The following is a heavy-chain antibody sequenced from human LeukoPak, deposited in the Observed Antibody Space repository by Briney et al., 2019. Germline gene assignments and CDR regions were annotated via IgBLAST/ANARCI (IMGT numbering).Heavy chain of an antibody. D-gene: IGHD3-10*01. CDR3: AKDHGMLRGVNDY. J-gene: IGHJ4*02. V-gene: IGHV3-7*01. CDR1: GFTISSYW. Sequence: PGGSLRLSCAASGFTISSYWMNWVRQAPGKGLEWVANIKQDGSEKKYVDSVKGRFTISRDNSKNMLYLQMNSLRVEDTAVYYCAKDHGMLRGVNDYWGQGTLITVSS. CDR2: IKQDGSEK.